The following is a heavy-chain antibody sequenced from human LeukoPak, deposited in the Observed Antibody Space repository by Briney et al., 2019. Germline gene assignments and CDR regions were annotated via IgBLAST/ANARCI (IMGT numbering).Heavy chain of an antibody. CDR1: GGSISSYY. V-gene: IGHV4-59*01. CDR2: IYYSGST. J-gene: IGHJ6*02. CDR3: ARVAAAADTVSGMDV. D-gene: IGHD6-13*01. Sequence: SETLSLTCTVSGGSISSYYWSWIRQPPGKGLEWIGYIYYSGSTNYNPSLKSRVTISVDTSKNQFSLKLSSVTTADTAVYYCARVAAAADTVSGMDVWGQGTTVTVSS.